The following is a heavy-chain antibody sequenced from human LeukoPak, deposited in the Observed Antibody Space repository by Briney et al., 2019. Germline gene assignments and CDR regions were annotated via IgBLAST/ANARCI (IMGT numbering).Heavy chain of an antibody. CDR1: GGSFSGYY. J-gene: IGHJ6*03. CDR3: AGPPPRSYYYYYYMDV. CDR2: INHSEST. V-gene: IGHV4-34*01. Sequence: SETLSLTCAVYGGSFSGYYWSWIRQPPGKGLEWIGEINHSESTNYNPSLKSRVTISVDTSKNQFSLKLSSVTAADTAVYYCAGPPPRSYYYYYYMDVWGKGTTVTVSS.